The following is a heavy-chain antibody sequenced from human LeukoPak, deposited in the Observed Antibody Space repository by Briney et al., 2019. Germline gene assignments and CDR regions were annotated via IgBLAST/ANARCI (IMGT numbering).Heavy chain of an antibody. CDR2: INPDGSEK. Sequence: GGSLRLSCAVSGFTFSSDWMIWVRQAPGKGLEWVANINPDGSEKNYVDSVKGRFTISRDNAKNSLYLQMNSLRAEDTAVYYCARVIPDYYDSSGYRFDYWGQGTLVTVSS. V-gene: IGHV3-7*01. J-gene: IGHJ4*02. CDR1: GFTFSSDW. CDR3: ARVIPDYYDSSGYRFDY. D-gene: IGHD3-22*01.